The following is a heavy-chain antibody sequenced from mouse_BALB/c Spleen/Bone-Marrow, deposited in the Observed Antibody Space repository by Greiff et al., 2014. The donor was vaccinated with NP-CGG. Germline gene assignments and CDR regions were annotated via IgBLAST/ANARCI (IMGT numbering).Heavy chain of an antibody. CDR3: AIYYYGSSGFAY. CDR1: GFNIKDTY. D-gene: IGHD1-1*01. CDR2: IDPANGNT. V-gene: IGHV14-3*02. Sequence: EVQLQQSGAELVKPGASVKLSCTAPGFNIKDTYMHWVKQRPEQGLEWIGRIDPANGNTKYDPKFQGKATITADTSSNTAYLQLSSLTSEDTAVYYCAIYYYGSSGFAYWGRGTLVTVSA. J-gene: IGHJ3*01.